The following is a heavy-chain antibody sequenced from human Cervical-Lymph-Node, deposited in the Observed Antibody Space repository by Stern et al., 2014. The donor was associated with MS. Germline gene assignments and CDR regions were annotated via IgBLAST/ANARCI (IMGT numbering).Heavy chain of an antibody. Sequence: QVQLQESGPGLVKPSQTLSLTCNVSGGSISSGGYYWRWIRQRPGEGLEWIGYMYYTGNSYYNPSLKSRISISGDTSKNQVSLNLTSVTVADTGVYYCASRDGKWGQGTLVTVAS. CDR3: ASRDGK. CDR1: GGSISSGGYY. V-gene: IGHV4-31*03. J-gene: IGHJ4*02. CDR2: MYYTGNS. D-gene: IGHD5-24*01.